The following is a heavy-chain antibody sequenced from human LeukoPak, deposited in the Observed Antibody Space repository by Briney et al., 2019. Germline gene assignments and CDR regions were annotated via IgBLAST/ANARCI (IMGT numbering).Heavy chain of an antibody. CDR2: LGGRGIST. J-gene: IGHJ4*02. V-gene: IGHV3-23*01. CDR1: GFTFSQYA. CDR3: AKDLQGYDILTGLEVFDS. Sequence: PGGSLRLSCEASGFTFSQYAMSWVRQAPGKGLEWVSALGGRGISTYYTASVKGRFTISRDNPKNTLHLQMNSLRAEDTAVYYCAKDLQGYDILTGLEVFDSWGQGTLVTVSS. D-gene: IGHD3-9*01.